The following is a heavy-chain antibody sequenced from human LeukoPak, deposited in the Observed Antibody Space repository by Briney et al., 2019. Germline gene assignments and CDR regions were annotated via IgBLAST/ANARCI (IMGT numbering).Heavy chain of an antibody. CDR2: ISSSSSTI. CDR3: ARGRRVYSYGIDY. J-gene: IGHJ4*02. D-gene: IGHD5-18*01. CDR1: GFTFSSYS. V-gene: IGHV3-48*01. Sequence: GGSLRLSCAASGFTFSSYSMNWVRQAPGKGREWGSYISSSSSTIYYADSVKGRFTISRDNAKNSLYLQMNSLRAEDTAVYYCARGRRVYSYGIDYWGQGTLVTVSS.